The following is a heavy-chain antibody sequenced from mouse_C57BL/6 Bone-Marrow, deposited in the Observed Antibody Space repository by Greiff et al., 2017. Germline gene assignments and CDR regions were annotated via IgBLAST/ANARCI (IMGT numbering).Heavy chain of an antibody. V-gene: IGHV1-19*01. Sequence: EVQLQQSGPVLVKPGASVKMSCKASGYTFTDYYMNWVKQSHGKSLEWIGVINPYNGGTSYNQKFKGKATFTVDKSSSTAYMELNSLTSEDSAVYYCAVDQAWFAYWGQGTLVTVSA. CDR2: INPYNGGT. J-gene: IGHJ3*01. CDR3: AVDQAWFAY. CDR1: GYTFTDYY.